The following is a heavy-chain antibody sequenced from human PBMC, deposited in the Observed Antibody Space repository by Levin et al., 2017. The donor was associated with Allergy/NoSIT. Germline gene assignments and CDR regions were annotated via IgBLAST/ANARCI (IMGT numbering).Heavy chain of an antibody. CDR1: GFTFGDYA. D-gene: IGHD2-15*01. CDR2: IRSKAYGGTT. J-gene: IGHJ3*02. V-gene: IGHV3-49*03. Sequence: GSLRLSCTASGFTFGDYAMSWFRQAPGKGLEWVGFIRSKAYGGTTEYAASVKGRFTISRDDSKSIAYLQMNSLKTEDTAVYYCTRDRGGYCSGGSCSNAFDIWGQGTMVTVSS. CDR3: TRDRGGYCSGGSCSNAFDI.